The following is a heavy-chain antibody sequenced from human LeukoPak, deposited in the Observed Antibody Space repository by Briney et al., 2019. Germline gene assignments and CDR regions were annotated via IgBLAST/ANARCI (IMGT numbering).Heavy chain of an antibody. V-gene: IGHV4-59*01. CDR1: GVSINTYS. Sequence: SETLSLTCTVSGVSINTYSWSWVRQPPGKGLEWIGYMSYTGSTSYNPSLRSRVTISADKSKNQFSLKLTSVTAADTAVYFCATDGYFEVWGRGTLVTVSS. CDR2: MSYTGST. J-gene: IGHJ2*01. CDR3: ATDGYFEV.